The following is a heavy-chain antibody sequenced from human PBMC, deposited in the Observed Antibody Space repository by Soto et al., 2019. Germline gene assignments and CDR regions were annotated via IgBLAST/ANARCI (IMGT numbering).Heavy chain of an antibody. D-gene: IGHD3-3*01. CDR3: ARGGGTILAPLP. CDR1: GYTFTGYF. CDR2: INPNSGAT. Sequence: ASVKVSCKASGYTFTGYFIHWVRQAPGQGLEWMGWINPNSGATKYAQKFQGRVTMTRDTSISTAYMELTLLRSDDTANYYCARGGGTILAPLPWGEGTLVTVSS. J-gene: IGHJ5*02. V-gene: IGHV1-2*02.